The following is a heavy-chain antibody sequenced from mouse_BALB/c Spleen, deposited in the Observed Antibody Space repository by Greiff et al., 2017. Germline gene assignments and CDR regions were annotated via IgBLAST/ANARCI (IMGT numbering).Heavy chain of an antibody. J-gene: IGHJ4*01. V-gene: IGHV1-69*01. CDR3: ASLIYYDYDGGMDY. CDR1: GYTFTDYW. Sequence: QVQLQQPGAELVMPGASVKMSCKASGYTFTDYWMHWVKQRPGQGLEWIGAIDTSDSYTSYNQKFTGKATLTVDESSSTAYMQLSSLTSEDSAVYYCASLIYYDYDGGMDYWGQGTSVTVSA. D-gene: IGHD2-4*01. CDR2: IDTSDSYT.